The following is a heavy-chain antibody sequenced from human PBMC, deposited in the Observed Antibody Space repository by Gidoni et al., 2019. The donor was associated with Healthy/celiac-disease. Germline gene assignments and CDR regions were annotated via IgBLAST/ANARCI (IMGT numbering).Heavy chain of an antibody. CDR1: GFTFDDYA. Sequence: EVQLVESGGGLVQPGRSLRLSCAASGFTFDDYAMHWVRQAPGKGLEWVSGISWNSGSIGYADSVKGRFTISRDNAKNSLYLQMNSLRAEDTALYYCAKAFVLLWFGESSMDVWGQGTTVTVSS. D-gene: IGHD3-10*01. CDR2: ISWNSGSI. CDR3: AKAFVLLWFGESSMDV. J-gene: IGHJ6*02. V-gene: IGHV3-9*01.